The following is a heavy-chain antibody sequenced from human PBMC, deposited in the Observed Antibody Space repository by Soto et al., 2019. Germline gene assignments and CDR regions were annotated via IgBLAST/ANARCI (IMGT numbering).Heavy chain of an antibody. D-gene: IGHD3-16*01. J-gene: IGHJ6*02. CDR2: INSDGSST. CDR1: GFTFSTYW. Sequence: GGSLRLSCAASGFTFSTYWMHWVRQAPGKGLVWVSRINSDGSSTSYADSVKGRFTISRDNAKNTLYLQMNSLRAEDTAVYYCARGLRGAYYYGMDVWGQGTTVTVSS. CDR3: ARGLRGAYYYGMDV. V-gene: IGHV3-74*01.